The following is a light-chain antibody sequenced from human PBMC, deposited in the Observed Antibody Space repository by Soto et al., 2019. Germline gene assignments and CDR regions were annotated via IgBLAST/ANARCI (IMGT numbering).Light chain of an antibody. J-gene: IGKJ1*01. Sequence: DIQMTQSPSFVSVSVGDRVTITCRASQDVNRWLAWYQQKPGKAPNLLIYSASTLQSGVPSRFSGSGSGTEFTLTISSLQPEDSATYYCQQANTFPGTFGQGTKVEIK. CDR3: QQANTFPGT. CDR1: QDVNRW. V-gene: IGKV1-12*01. CDR2: SAS.